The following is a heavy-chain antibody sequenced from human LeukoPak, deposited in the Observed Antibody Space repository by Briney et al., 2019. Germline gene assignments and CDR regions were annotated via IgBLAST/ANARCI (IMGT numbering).Heavy chain of an antibody. D-gene: IGHD2-2*02. CDR2: IKSKTDGGTT. J-gene: IGHJ4*02. CDR3: TIDPPRDVVVPAAISYGY. CDR1: GFTFSNAW. Sequence: GSLRLSCAASGFTFSNAWMSWVRQAPGKGLEWVGRIKSKTDGGTTDYAAPVKGRFTISRDDSKNTLYLQMNSLKTEDTAVYYCTIDPPRDVVVPAAISYGYWGQGTLVTVSS. V-gene: IGHV3-15*01.